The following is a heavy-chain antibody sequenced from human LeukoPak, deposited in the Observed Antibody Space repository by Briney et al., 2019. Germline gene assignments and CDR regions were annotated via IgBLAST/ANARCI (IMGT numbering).Heavy chain of an antibody. CDR2: ISSSSTI. CDR3: ARDYRRTGTTYGNFDY. CDR1: GFTFSSYS. V-gene: IGHV3-48*02. J-gene: IGHJ4*02. Sequence: GGSLRLSCAASGFTFSSYSMNWVRQAPGKGLEWVSYISSSSTIYYADSVKGRFTISRDNAKNSLYLQMNSLRDEDTAVYYCARDYRRTGTTYGNFDYWGQGTLVTVSS. D-gene: IGHD1-7*01.